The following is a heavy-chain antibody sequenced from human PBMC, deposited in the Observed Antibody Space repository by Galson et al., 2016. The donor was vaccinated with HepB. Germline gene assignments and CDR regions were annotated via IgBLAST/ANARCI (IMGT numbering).Heavy chain of an antibody. CDR1: GFRFSDCY. J-gene: IGHJ5*02. Sequence: SLRLSCAASGFRFSDCYMSWIRQAPGKGLEWVSYINSISSHIFYADSVKGRFTVSRDNARAAVYLDMSGLRADATAVYYCTGGLVRNGDHVSWGQGTLVTVSS. CDR3: TGGLVRNGDHVS. CDR2: INSISSHI. V-gene: IGHV3-11*01. D-gene: IGHD4-17*01.